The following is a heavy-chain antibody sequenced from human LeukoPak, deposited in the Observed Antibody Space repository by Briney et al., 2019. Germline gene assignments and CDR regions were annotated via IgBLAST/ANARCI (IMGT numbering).Heavy chain of an antibody. CDR2: ISYDGSNK. J-gene: IGHJ3*02. CDR3: AREDHGPTIGGAFDI. CDR1: GFTSSSYG. V-gene: IGHV3-30*03. D-gene: IGHD3-9*01. Sequence: GGSLRLSCAASGFTSSSYGMHWVRQAPGKGLEWVAVISYDGSNKYYADSVKGRFTISRDNSKNTLYLQMNSLRAEDTAVYYCAREDHGPTIGGAFDIWGQGTMVTVSS.